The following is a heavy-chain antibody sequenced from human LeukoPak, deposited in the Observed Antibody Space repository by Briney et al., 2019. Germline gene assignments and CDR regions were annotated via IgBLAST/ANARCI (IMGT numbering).Heavy chain of an antibody. CDR1: GGSFSGYY. CDR3: VRVNYSSSRYQTF. J-gene: IGHJ4*02. CDR2: VHHSGSP. Sequence: SETLSLTCAVSGGSFSGYYWSWIRQCPGKGLEWIGEVHHSGSPNYNPSLKSRVTMSLDSSENQFSLKLTSVTAADTAIYYCVRVNYSSSRYQTFWGQGSLVTVSS. D-gene: IGHD6-13*01. V-gene: IGHV4-34*01.